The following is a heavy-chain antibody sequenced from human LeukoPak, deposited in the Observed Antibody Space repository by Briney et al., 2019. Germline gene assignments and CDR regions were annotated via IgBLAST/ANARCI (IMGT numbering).Heavy chain of an antibody. V-gene: IGHV3-21*01. D-gene: IGHD2-2*01. J-gene: IGHJ4*02. Sequence: GGSLRLSCAASGFTFSTYDMNWARQAPGKGLEWVSSISTTSIYIYYADSVKGRFTISRDNAKNSLYLQMNSLRAEDTAVYYCARDTTPGRYCSSTSCYPPGYWGQGTLVTVSS. CDR3: ARDTTPGRYCSSTSCYPPGY. CDR2: ISTTSIYI. CDR1: GFTFSTYD.